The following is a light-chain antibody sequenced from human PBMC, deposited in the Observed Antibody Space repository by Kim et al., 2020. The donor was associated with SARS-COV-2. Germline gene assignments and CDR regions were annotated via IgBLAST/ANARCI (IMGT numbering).Light chain of an antibody. V-gene: IGKV3-15*01. CDR2: GAS. J-gene: IGKJ4*01. CDR3: QQYDNWPPVT. Sequence: VSPGERVTLSCRASQSVSNKLVWYQQKPGQAPRLLIYGASTRATGTPAGFSGSGSGTEFTLDISSLQSEDFAVYYCQQYDNWPPVTFGGGTKVEIK. CDR1: QSVSNK.